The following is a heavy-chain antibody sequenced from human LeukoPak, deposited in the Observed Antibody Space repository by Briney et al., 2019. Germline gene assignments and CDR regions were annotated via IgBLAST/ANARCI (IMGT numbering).Heavy chain of an antibody. Sequence: ASVTVSFKASGGTFSSYAINWVRQAPGQGLEWMGRIIPILGIANYAQKFQGRVTITADKSTSTAYMELSSLRSEDTAVYYCARDPSQRGDWFDPWGQGTLVTVSS. D-gene: IGHD3-10*01. CDR2: IIPILGIA. V-gene: IGHV1-69*04. CDR1: GGTFSSYA. CDR3: ARDPSQRGDWFDP. J-gene: IGHJ5*02.